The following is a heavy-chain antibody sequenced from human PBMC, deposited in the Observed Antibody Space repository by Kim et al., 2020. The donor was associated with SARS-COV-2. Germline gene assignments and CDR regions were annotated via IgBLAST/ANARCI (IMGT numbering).Heavy chain of an antibody. V-gene: IGHV1-8*01. CDR1: GYTFTSYD. CDR3: ARGLTKVTIFGVVTSGGYYYYGMDV. J-gene: IGHJ6*02. CDR2: MNPNSGNT. Sequence: ASVKVSCKASGYTFTSYDINWVRQATGQGLEWMGWMNPNSGNTGYAQKFQGRVTMTRNTSISTAYMELSSLRSEDTAVYYCARGLTKVTIFGVVTSGGYYYYGMDVWGQGTTVTVPS. D-gene: IGHD3-3*01.